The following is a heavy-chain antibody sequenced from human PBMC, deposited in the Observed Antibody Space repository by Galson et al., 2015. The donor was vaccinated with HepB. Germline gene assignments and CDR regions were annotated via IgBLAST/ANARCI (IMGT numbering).Heavy chain of an antibody. CDR1: GFTVSSNY. V-gene: IGHV3-66*01. CDR2: IYSGGST. D-gene: IGHD5-24*01. J-gene: IGHJ3*02. Sequence: FLRLSCAASGFTVSSNYMSWVRQAPGKGLEWVSVIYSGGSTYYADSVKGRFTISRDNSKNTLYLQMNSLRAEDTAVYYCARGGWLQFRRGAFDIWGQGTMVTVSS. CDR3: ARGGWLQFRRGAFDI.